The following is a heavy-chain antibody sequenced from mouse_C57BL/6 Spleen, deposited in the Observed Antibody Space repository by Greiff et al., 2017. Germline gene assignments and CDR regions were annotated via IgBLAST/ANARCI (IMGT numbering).Heavy chain of an antibody. D-gene: IGHD1-1*01. CDR3: ARERITTVEGYYYAMDY. J-gene: IGHJ4*01. V-gene: IGHV1-72*01. CDR1: GYTFTSYW. CDR2: IDPNSGGT. Sequence: QVQLQQSGAELVKPGASVKLSCKASGYTFTSYWMHWVKQRPGRGLEWIGRIDPNSGGTKYNEKFKSKATLTVDKPSSTAYMQLSSLTSEDSAVYECARERITTVEGYYYAMDYWGQGTSVTVSS.